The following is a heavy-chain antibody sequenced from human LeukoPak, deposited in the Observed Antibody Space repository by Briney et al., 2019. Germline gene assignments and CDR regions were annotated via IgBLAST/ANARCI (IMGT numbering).Heavy chain of an antibody. CDR1: GFTVSSNY. Sequence: GGSLRLSCAASGFTVSSNYMSWVRQAPGKGLEWVSVIYSGGSTYYADSVKGRFTISRDNSKNTLYLQMNSLRAEDTAVYYCAREQVGHSSSWYGYFQHWGQGTLVTVSS. V-gene: IGHV3-66*01. D-gene: IGHD6-13*01. CDR2: IYSGGST. J-gene: IGHJ1*01. CDR3: AREQVGHSSSWYGYFQH.